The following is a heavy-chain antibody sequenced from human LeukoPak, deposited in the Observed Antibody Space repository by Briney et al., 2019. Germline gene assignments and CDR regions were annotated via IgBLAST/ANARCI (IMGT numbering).Heavy chain of an antibody. J-gene: IGHJ4*02. Sequence: SETLSLTCAVYGGSFSGYYWSWIRQPPGKGLEWIGEINHGGSTNYNPSLKSRVTISVDTSKNQFSLKLSSVTAADTAVYYCARGSRSVLYFDYWGQGTLVTVSS. CDR3: ARGSRSVLYFDY. CDR1: GGSFSGYY. CDR2: INHGGST. D-gene: IGHD4/OR15-4a*01. V-gene: IGHV4-34*01.